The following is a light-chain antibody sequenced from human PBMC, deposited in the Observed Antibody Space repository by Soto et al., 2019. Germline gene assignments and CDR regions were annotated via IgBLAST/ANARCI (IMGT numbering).Light chain of an antibody. Sequence: QSALTQPPSASGSLGQSVTISCTGTSSDVGAYNYVSWYQQHPGKAPKLMIYEVSKRPSGVPDRFSGSKSGNTASLTVSGLQAEDEADYYCSSYAGSNNFGVFGGGTKLTVL. CDR3: SSYAGSNNFGV. CDR1: SSDVGAYNY. J-gene: IGLJ3*02. V-gene: IGLV2-8*01. CDR2: EVS.